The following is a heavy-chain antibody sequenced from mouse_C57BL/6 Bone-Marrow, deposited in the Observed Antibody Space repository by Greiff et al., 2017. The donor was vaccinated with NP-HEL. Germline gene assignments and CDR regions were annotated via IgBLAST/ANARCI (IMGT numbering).Heavy chain of an antibody. CDR1: GYAFSSYW. Sequence: VQLQQSGAELVKPGASVKISCKASGYAFSSYWMNWVKERPGKGLEWIGQIYPGDGDNKYKGKFKGKATLSADKSSSTAYMHVSSLTSEDSAVYFCARGDYGSSRFGYAMDYWGQGTSVTVSS. J-gene: IGHJ4*01. D-gene: IGHD1-1*01. V-gene: IGHV1-80*01. CDR3: ARGDYGSSRFGYAMDY. CDR2: IYPGDGDN.